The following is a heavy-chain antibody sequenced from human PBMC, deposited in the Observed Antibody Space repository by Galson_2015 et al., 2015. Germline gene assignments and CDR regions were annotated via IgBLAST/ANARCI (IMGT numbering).Heavy chain of an antibody. J-gene: IGHJ4*02. D-gene: IGHD1-26*01. CDR3: AKGGWEQKLDY. V-gene: IGHV3-53*01. Sequence: SLRLSCAASGFTVSNSYLTWVRQAPGKGLEWVSVIYSGGSTYYADSVEGRFTISRDNSKNTVYLQMNSLRAEDTAVYYCAKGGWEQKLDYWGQGTPVTVSS. CDR1: GFTVSNSY. CDR2: IYSGGST.